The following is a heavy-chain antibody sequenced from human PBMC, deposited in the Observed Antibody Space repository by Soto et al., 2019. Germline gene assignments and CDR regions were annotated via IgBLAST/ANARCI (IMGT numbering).Heavy chain of an antibody. CDR3: ARVQTTVITGAPYYFDY. CDR2: ISSNGGDRT. Sequence: PGGSLRLSCAASGFTFSSYAMSWVRQAPGRGLEWVSSISSNGGDRTYYADSVKGRFTISRDNSKNTLFLQMNSLRVEDTAVYYCARVQTTVITGAPYYFDYWGQGTLVTVSS. J-gene: IGHJ4*02. CDR1: GFTFSSYA. D-gene: IGHD4-17*01. V-gene: IGHV3-23*01.